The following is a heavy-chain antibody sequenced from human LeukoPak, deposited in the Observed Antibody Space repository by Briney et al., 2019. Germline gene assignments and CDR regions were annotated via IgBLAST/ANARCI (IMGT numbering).Heavy chain of an antibody. V-gene: IGHV2-5*02. CDR2: IYCDDDK. CDR3: AHRRGDWTKVYFDL. Sequence: ESGPTLVNPTQTLTLTCTFSGLSLRTSGVGVGWIRQPPGKALEWLALIYCDDDKRYSPSLKSRLTITKDTSKNQVVLTMTNMDPVDTATYYCAHRRGDWTKVYFDLWGRGTLVTVSS. D-gene: IGHD1/OR15-1a*01. J-gene: IGHJ2*01. CDR1: GLSLRTSGVG.